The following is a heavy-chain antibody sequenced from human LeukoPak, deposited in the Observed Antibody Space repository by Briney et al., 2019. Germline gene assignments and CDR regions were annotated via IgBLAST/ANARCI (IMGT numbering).Heavy chain of an antibody. CDR2: IYYSGST. V-gene: IGHV4-39*01. Sequence: SETLSLTCTASGGSISSSSYYWGWIRQPPGKGLEWIGSIYYSGSTYYNPSLKSRVTISVDTSKNQFSLKLSSVTAADTAVYYCARQESGGNSWGAFDIWGQGTMVTVSS. CDR3: ARQESGGNSWGAFDI. D-gene: IGHD4-23*01. CDR1: GGSISSSSYY. J-gene: IGHJ3*02.